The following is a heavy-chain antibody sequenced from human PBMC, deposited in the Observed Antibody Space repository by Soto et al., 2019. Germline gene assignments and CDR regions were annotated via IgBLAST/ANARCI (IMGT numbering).Heavy chain of an antibody. Sequence: GASVQVSCQASGFTFTSSAVQWVRQARGQRLEWIGWIVVGSGNTNYAQKFQERVTITRDMSTSTAYMELSSLRSEDTAVYYCAAEPGLDSRGGGYWGQGTLVTVS. J-gene: IGHJ4*02. D-gene: IGHD6-13*01. V-gene: IGHV1-58*01. CDR3: AAEPGLDSRGGGY. CDR1: GFTFTSSA. CDR2: IVVGSGNT.